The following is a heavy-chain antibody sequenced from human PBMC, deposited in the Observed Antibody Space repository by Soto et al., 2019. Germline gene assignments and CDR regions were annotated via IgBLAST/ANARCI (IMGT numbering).Heavy chain of an antibody. D-gene: IGHD4-17*01. V-gene: IGHV1-18*01. CDR3: ARRPPFSYGDYVSYYFDY. CDR2: ISPYTGNT. J-gene: IGHJ4*02. Sequence: QAQLVQSGAEVKKPGASVKVSCKASGYTFLTYGITWVRQAPGQELEWMGWISPYTGNTNYAQRFQGRVTMTTDTSTNTAYMELRSLRSDDTAVYYCARRPPFSYGDYVSYYFDYWGQGTLVTVSS. CDR1: GYTFLTYG.